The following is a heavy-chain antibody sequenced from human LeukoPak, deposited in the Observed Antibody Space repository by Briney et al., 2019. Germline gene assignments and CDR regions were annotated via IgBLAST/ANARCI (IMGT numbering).Heavy chain of an antibody. CDR2: INHSGST. V-gene: IGHV4-34*01. J-gene: IGHJ4*02. CDR3: ARGALESGGYYFDY. Sequence: PSETLSLTCAVYGGSFSGYYWSWIRQPPGKGLEWIGEINHSGSTNYNPSLKSRVTISIDTSKNQFSLKLSSVTAADTAVYYCARGALESGGYYFDYWGQGTLVTVSS. CDR1: GGSFSGYY. D-gene: IGHD1-1*01.